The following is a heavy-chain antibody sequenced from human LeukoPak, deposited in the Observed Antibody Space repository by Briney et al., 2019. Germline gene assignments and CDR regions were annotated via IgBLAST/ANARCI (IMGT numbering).Heavy chain of an antibody. V-gene: IGHV1-2*02. J-gene: IGHJ4*02. CDR1: GYTFTGYY. CDR2: INPNSGGT. CDR3: ARDRDFGVVYDY. Sequence: ASVKVSCKASGYTFTGYYMHWVRQAPGQGLEWMGWINPNSGGTNYAQKFQSRVTMTRDTSISTAYMELSRLRSDDTAVYYCARDRDFGVVYDYWGQGTLVTVSS. D-gene: IGHD3-3*01.